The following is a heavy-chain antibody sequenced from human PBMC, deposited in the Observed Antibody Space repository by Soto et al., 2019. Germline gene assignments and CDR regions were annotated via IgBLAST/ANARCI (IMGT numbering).Heavy chain of an antibody. Sequence: QVQLVESGGGVVQPGRSLRLSCAASGFTFSSYGMHWVRQAPGKGLEWVAVISYDGSNKYYADSVKGRFTISRDNSKNTLYLQMNSLRAEDTAVYYCAKDYPIAVAGTLDYWGQGTLVTVSS. D-gene: IGHD6-19*01. CDR1: GFTFSSYG. CDR2: ISYDGSNK. CDR3: AKDYPIAVAGTLDY. V-gene: IGHV3-30*18. J-gene: IGHJ4*02.